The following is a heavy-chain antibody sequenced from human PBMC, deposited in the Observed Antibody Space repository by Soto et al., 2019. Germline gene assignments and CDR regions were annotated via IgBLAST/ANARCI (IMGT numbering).Heavy chain of an antibody. D-gene: IGHD5-18*01. V-gene: IGHV3-64*04. Sequence: PGGSLGLSCSASGFSFSNYDMVWVRQAPGKGLEYISAITSHGHITYYADSVKGRFTISRDNSKNTLSLQMNSLRAEDTAVYYCAKDVGYTYGYDYFDYWGQGTLVTVSS. CDR1: GFSFSNYD. J-gene: IGHJ4*02. CDR3: AKDVGYTYGYDYFDY. CDR2: ITSHGHIT.